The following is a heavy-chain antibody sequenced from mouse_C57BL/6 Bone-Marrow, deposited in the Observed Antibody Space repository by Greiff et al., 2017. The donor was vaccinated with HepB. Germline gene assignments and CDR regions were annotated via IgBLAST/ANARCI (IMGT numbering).Heavy chain of an antibody. CDR1: GYTFTSYW. D-gene: IGHD2-2*01. CDR2: IHPNSGST. J-gene: IGHJ3*01. CDR3: ALWLRRGAWFAY. V-gene: IGHV1-64*01. Sequence: VQLQQSGAELVKPGASVKLSCKASGYTFTSYWMHWVKQRPGQGLEWIGMIHPNSGSTNYNEKFKSKATLTVDKSSSTAYMQLSSLTSEDSAVYYCALWLRRGAWFAYWGQGTLVTVSA.